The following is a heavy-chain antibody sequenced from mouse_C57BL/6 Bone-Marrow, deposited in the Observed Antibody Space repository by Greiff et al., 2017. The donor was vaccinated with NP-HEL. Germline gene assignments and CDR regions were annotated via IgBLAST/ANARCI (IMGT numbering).Heavy chain of an antibody. V-gene: IGHV4-1*01. J-gene: IGHJ3*01. CDR1: GIDFSRYW. D-gene: IGHD2-3*01. CDR2: INPDSSTI. Sequence: DVKLVESGGGLVQPGGSLKLSCAASGIDFSRYWMSWVRRAPGKGLEWIGEINPDSSTINYAPSLKDKFIISRDNAKNTLYLQMSKVRSEDTALYYCARPIYDGYFAWFAYWGQGTLVTVSA. CDR3: ARPIYDGYFAWFAY.